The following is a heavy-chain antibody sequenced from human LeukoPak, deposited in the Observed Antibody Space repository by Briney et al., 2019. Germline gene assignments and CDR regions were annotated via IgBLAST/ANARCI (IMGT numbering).Heavy chain of an antibody. CDR3: ARDTPYYYDSSGYYHTFDY. Sequence: SVKVSCKASGGTFSSYAISWVRQAPGQGLEWMGRIIPILGIANYAQKFQGRVTITADKSTSTAYMELSSLRSEDTAVYYCARDTPYYYDSSGYYHTFDYWGQGTLVTVSS. V-gene: IGHV1-69*04. CDR2: IIPILGIA. D-gene: IGHD3-22*01. J-gene: IGHJ4*02. CDR1: GGTFSSYA.